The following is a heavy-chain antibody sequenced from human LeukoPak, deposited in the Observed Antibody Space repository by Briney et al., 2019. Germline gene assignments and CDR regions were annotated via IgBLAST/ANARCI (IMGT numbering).Heavy chain of an antibody. CDR1: GFTFSSYW. V-gene: IGHV3-7*01. D-gene: IGHD1-20*01. J-gene: IGHJ4*02. CDR3: ARDFDNWNPGGFDY. CDR2: IKQDGSEK. Sequence: GGSLRLSCAASGFTFSSYWMSWVRQAPGKGLEWVANIKQDGSEKYYVDSVKGRFTISRDNAKNSLYLQMNSLRAEDTAVYYCARDFDNWNPGGFDYWGQGTLVTVSS.